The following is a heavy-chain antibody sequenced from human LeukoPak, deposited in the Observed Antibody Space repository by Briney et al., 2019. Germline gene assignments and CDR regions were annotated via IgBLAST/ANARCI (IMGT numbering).Heavy chain of an antibody. J-gene: IGHJ4*02. CDR3: ARHRTIYYDNGGYWV. CDR2: IYYSGST. D-gene: IGHD3-22*01. Sequence: SETLSLTCTVSGGSIRSSSYYWGWIRQPPGKGLEWIGSIYYSGSTYYNPSLKSRVTISVDTSKKQFSLKLSSVTAADTAVYYCARHRTIYYDNGGYWVWGQGTLVTVSS. CDR1: GGSIRSSSYY. V-gene: IGHV4-39*01.